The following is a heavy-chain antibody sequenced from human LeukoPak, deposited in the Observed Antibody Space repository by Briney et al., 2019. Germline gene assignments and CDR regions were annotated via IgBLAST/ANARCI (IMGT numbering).Heavy chain of an antibody. J-gene: IGHJ3*02. CDR1: GGSINSYY. V-gene: IGHV4-59*08. D-gene: IGHD2-2*01. Sequence: SETLSLTCTVSGGSINSYYWSWIRQPPGKGLEWIGYIYYTGSTNYNPSLKSRATMSVDTSKNQVSLKMTSVTVADTAVYYCARPSIPSAAASALDIWGQGTMVTVSS. CDR3: ARPSIPSAAASALDI. CDR2: IYYTGST.